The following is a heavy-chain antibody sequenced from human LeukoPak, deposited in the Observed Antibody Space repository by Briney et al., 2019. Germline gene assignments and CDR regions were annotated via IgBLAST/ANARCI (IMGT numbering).Heavy chain of an antibody. D-gene: IGHD2-15*01. J-gene: IGHJ5*02. CDR1: GGTFSSYA. Sequence: SVKVSCKASGGTFSSYAISRVRQAPGQGLEWMGGIIPIFGTANYAQKFQGRVTITADESTSTAYMELSSPRSEDTAVYYCAREVYCSGGSCARPWFDPWGQGTLVTVSS. CDR3: AREVYCSGGSCARPWFDP. CDR2: IIPIFGTA. V-gene: IGHV1-69*13.